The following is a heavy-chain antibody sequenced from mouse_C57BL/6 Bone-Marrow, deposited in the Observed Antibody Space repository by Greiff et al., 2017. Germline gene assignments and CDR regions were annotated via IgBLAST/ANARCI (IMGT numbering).Heavy chain of an antibody. V-gene: IGHV1-55*01. J-gene: IGHJ1*03. CDR2: IYPGSGST. Sequence: QVQLQQSGDELVKPGASVKMSCKASGYTFTSYWITWVKQRPGQGLEWIGDIYPGSGSTNYNEKFKSKATLTVDTSSSTAYMQLSSLTSEDSAVYYCARPYYSNYWYFDVWGTGTTVTVSS. CDR3: ARPYYSNYWYFDV. CDR1: GYTFTSYW. D-gene: IGHD2-5*01.